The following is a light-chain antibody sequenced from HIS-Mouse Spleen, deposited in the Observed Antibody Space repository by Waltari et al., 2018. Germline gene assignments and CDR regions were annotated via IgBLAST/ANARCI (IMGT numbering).Light chain of an antibody. J-gene: IGLJ2*01. CDR1: ALPKKS. V-gene: IGLV3-10*01. CDR2: EDS. CDR3: YSTDSSGNHRV. Sequence: SYELTQPPSVSVSPGQTARITCSGDALPKKSAYWYQQKSGQAPVLVIYEDSKRPSGIPEGFSGSSSGTMATLTISGDQVEDEADYYCYSTDSSGNHRVFGGGTKLTVL.